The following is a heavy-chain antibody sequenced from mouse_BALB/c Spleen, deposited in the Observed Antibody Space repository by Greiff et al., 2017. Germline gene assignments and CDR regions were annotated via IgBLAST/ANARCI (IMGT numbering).Heavy chain of an antibody. D-gene: IGHD2-14*01. J-gene: IGHJ4*01. CDR3: ARWGVRQEVYAMDY. V-gene: IGHV2-2*02. CDR1: GFSLTSYG. Sequence: VHLVESGPGLVQPSQSLSITCTVSGFSLTSYGVHWVRQSPGKGLEWLGVIWSGGSTDYNAAFISRLSISKDNSKSQVFFKMNSLQANDTAIYYCARWGVRQEVYAMDYWGQGTSVTVSS. CDR2: IWSGGST.